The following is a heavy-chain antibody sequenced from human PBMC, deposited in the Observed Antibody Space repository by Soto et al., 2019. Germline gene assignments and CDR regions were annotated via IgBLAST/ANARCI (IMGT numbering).Heavy chain of an antibody. D-gene: IGHD5-18*01. CDR3: ATMVTRVPPDMLY. CDR2: ISYDGSNK. CDR1: GFTFSSYA. J-gene: IGHJ4*02. V-gene: IGHV3-30-3*01. Sequence: QVQLVESGGGVVQPGRSLRLSCAASGFTFSSYAMHWLRQAQGKGLEWVAVISYDGSNKYYADSVKGRFTISRDNSKNTLYLQMNSLRAEDTAVYYCATMVTRVPPDMLYWGQGTLVTVSS.